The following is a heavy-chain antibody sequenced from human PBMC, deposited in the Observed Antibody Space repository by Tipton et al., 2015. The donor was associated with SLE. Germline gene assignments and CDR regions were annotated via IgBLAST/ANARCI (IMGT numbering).Heavy chain of an antibody. CDR2: ISWNSGTI. CDR1: GFTFDDYA. Sequence: QLVQSGGGLVQPGRSLRLSCAASGFTFDDYAVHWVRQAPGKGLEWVSGISWNSGTIDYADSVKGRFTISRDNAKNSLYLQMNSLRAEDTAPYYCASRGTGWGYWGQGTLVTVSS. V-gene: IGHV3-9*01. D-gene: IGHD1-14*01. J-gene: IGHJ4*02. CDR3: ASRGTGWGY.